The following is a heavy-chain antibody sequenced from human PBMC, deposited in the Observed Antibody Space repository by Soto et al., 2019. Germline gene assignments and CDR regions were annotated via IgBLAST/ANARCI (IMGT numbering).Heavy chain of an antibody. CDR2: ISGSGGST. CDR3: AKVYSSGWYSPYQDAFDI. CDR1: GFTFSSYA. Sequence: GGSLRLSCAASGFTFSSYAMSWVRQAPGKGLEWVSAISGSGGSTYYADSVKGRFTISRDNSKNTLYLQMNSLRAEDTAVYYCAKVYSSGWYSPYQDAFDIWGQGTMVTVSS. V-gene: IGHV3-23*01. D-gene: IGHD6-19*01. J-gene: IGHJ3*02.